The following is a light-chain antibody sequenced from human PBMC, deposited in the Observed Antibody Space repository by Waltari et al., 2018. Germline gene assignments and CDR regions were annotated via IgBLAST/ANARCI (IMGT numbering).Light chain of an antibody. J-gene: IGKJ4*01. V-gene: IGKV2D-29*01. CDR2: GVS. CDR3: MQTLQTPLT. Sequence: DIVMTQTPLSLPVTPGEPASIPCRSSLSLLHSNGNTYLYWYLQKPGQPPRLLVYGVSNRFSVVPDRFSGSGSGTDFTLTISRVEAEDVGVYYCMQTLQTPLTFGGGTRVEIK. CDR1: LSLLHSNGNTY.